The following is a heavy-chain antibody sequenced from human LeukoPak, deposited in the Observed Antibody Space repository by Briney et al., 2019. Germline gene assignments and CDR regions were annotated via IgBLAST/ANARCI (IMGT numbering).Heavy chain of an antibody. D-gene: IGHD3-22*01. CDR1: GGSISSGGYY. V-gene: IGHV4-61*08. CDR2: IYYSGST. CDR3: ARYYYDSSGYYRDY. J-gene: IGHJ4*02. Sequence: SETLSLTCTVSGGSISSGGYYWSWIRQPPGKGLEWIGYIYYSGSTNYNPSLKSRVTISVDTSKNQFSLKLSSVTAADTAVYYCARYYYDSSGYYRDYWGQGTLVTVSS.